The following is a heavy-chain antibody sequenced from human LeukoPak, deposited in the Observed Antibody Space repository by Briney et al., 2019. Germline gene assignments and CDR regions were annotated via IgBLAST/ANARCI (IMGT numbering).Heavy chain of an antibody. Sequence: TSETLSLTCTVSGGSISSSSYYWGWIRQPPGKGLEWIGSIFYSGSTYYSPSLKSRVTISVDTSKNQFSLKLSSVTAADTAVYYCARRVADYGDYGRVGWRFDYWGQGTLVTVSS. J-gene: IGHJ4*02. CDR3: ARRVADYGDYGRVGWRFDY. CDR2: IFYSGST. CDR1: GGSISSSSYY. D-gene: IGHD4-17*01. V-gene: IGHV4-39*01.